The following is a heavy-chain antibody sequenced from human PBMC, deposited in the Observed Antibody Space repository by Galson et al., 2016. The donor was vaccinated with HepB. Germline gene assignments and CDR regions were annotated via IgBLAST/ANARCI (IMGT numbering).Heavy chain of an antibody. CDR2: ISGDTTTT. CDR3: AKGGGSTWYISPHFVDP. CDR1: GLTFSNYA. Sequence: SLSLSCAASGLTFSNYAMTWVRQAPGKGLEWVSSISGDTTTTYYADSVKGRFTISRDNSKNTFYLQMNSLRAEDTASYYCAKGGGSTWYISPHFVDPWGQGTLVTVSS. D-gene: IGHD6-13*01. J-gene: IGHJ5*02. V-gene: IGHV3-23*01.